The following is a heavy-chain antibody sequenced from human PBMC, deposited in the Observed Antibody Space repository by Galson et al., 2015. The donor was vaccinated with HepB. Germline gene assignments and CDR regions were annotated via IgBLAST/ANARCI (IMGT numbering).Heavy chain of an antibody. V-gene: IGHV3-53*01. J-gene: IGHJ4*02. CDR3: ARDRCDS. CDR1: GFTVSSNY. CDR2: IHSDGST. Sequence: SLRLSCAASGFTVSSNYMSWVRQAPGKGLEWVSVIHSDGSTYYADSVKGRFTISRDISKNTLYLQMSSLRAEDTGIYYCARDRCDSWGQGTLVTVSS.